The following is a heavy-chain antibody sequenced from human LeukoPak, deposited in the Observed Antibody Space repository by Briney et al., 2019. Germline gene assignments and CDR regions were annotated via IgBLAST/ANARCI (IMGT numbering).Heavy chain of an antibody. CDR3: ARGIFGVAERMDV. Sequence: ASVKVSCKASGYTFTSYYMHWGRQAPGHGLEGRGVINTSGGSTSYAQKFQGRLTMTRDMSTSTVYMELSSLRSEDTAVYYCARGIFGVAERMDVWGKGTTVTVSS. CDR2: INTSGGST. D-gene: IGHD3-3*01. J-gene: IGHJ6*04. CDR1: GYTFTSYY. V-gene: IGHV1-46*01.